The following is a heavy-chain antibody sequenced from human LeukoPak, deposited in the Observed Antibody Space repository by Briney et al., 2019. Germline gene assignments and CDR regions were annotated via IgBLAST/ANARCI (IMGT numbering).Heavy chain of an antibody. V-gene: IGHV1-2*02. CDR2: INPNSGGT. D-gene: IGHD2-15*01. J-gene: IGHJ5*02. Sequence: ASVKVSCKASGYTFTGYYMHWVRQAPGQGLEWMGWINPNSGGTNYAQKFQGRVTMTRDTSISTAYMELSRLRSDDTAVYYCAREIRPRGGLHDVDWFDPWGQGTLVTVSS. CDR3: AREIRPRGGLHDVDWFDP. CDR1: GYTFTGYY.